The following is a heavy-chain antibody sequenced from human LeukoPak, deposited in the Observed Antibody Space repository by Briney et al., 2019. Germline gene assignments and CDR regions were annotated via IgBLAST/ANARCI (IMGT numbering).Heavy chain of an antibody. CDR1: GFTFSSYA. CDR3: ARDLGLGRGWYGGDY. CDR2: ISNDGSNK. D-gene: IGHD6-19*01. V-gene: IGHV3-30-3*01. J-gene: IGHJ4*02. Sequence: GGSLRLSCAASGFTFSSYAMHWVRQAPGKGLEWVAIISNDGSNKYYADSVKGRFTLSRENSKYTVYLRMNSLRAEDTAVYYCARDLGLGRGWYGGDYWGQGTLVTVSS.